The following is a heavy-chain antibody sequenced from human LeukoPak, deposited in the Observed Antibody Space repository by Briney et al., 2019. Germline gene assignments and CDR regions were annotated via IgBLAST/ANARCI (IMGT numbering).Heavy chain of an antibody. D-gene: IGHD2-15*01. Sequence: GGSLRLSCAASGFTFSSYAMSWVRQAPGKGLEWVSSVFGSGGSTYYADSAKGRFTISRDNSKNTLYLQMNSLRAEDTAVYYCAKVSRGYCRGGTCYYYGMDVWGQGTTVTVSS. J-gene: IGHJ6*02. CDR1: GFTFSSYA. V-gene: IGHV3-23*01. CDR2: VFGSGGST. CDR3: AKVSRGYCRGGTCYYYGMDV.